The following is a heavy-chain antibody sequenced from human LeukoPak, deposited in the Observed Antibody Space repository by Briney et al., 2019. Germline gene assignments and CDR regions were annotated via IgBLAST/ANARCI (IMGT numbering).Heavy chain of an antibody. D-gene: IGHD4-17*01. V-gene: IGHV4-61*02. CDR1: GGSISSGSYY. J-gene: IGHJ4*02. Sequence: NSSETLSLTCTVSGGSISSGSYYWNWIRQPAGKGLEWIGRFYSSGSTNYNPSLKSRVTISVDTSKNQFSLKLSSVTAADTAVYYCARELPTTRDYGWMFDYWGQGTLVTVSS. CDR3: ARELPTTRDYGWMFDY. CDR2: FYSSGST.